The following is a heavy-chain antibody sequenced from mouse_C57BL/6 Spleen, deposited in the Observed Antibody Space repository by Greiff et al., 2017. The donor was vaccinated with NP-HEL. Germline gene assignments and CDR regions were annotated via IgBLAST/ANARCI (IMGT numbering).Heavy chain of an antibody. D-gene: IGHD2-4*01. V-gene: IGHV1-19*01. CDR2: INPYNGGT. CDR3: ARGDDDDDYAMDY. J-gene: IGHJ4*01. CDR1: GYTFTDYY. Sequence: EVQLQQSGPVLVKPGASVKMSCKASGYTFTDYYMNWVKQSHGKSLEWIGVINPYNGGTSYNQKFKGKATLTVDKSSSTAYMELNSLTSEDTAVYDYARGDDDDDYAMDYWGQGTSVTVSS.